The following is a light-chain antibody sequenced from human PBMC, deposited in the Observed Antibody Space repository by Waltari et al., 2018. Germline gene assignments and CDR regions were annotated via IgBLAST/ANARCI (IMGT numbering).Light chain of an antibody. J-gene: IGLJ2*01. CDR2: KDN. V-gene: IGLV6-57*01. CDR3: QSYDRSNQV. Sequence: NFMLTQPHSVSESPGKTVTISCTRSSGSIASNQVRWYQQRPGSSPTTVIYKDNQRPSGVPDRFSGSIDSSSNSASLTISGLKTDDEADYYCQSYDRSNQVFGGGTKLTVL. CDR1: SGSIASNQ.